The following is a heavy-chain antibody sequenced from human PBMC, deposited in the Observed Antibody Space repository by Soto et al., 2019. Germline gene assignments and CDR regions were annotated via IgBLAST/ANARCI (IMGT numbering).Heavy chain of an antibody. CDR3: ASLLKPYYYGSGSYLDY. Sequence: GASVKVSCKASGYTFTSYAMHWVRQAPGQRLEWMGWINAGNGNTKYSQKFQGRVTITRDTPASTAYMELSSLRSEDTAVYYCASLLKPYYYGSGSYLDYWGQGTLVTVSS. V-gene: IGHV1-3*01. D-gene: IGHD3-10*01. J-gene: IGHJ4*02. CDR1: GYTFTSYA. CDR2: INAGNGNT.